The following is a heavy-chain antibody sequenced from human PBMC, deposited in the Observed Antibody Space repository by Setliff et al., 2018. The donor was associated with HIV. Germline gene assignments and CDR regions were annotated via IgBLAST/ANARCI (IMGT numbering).Heavy chain of an antibody. Sequence: ASVKVSCKVSGYTLTELSGHWVRQAPGKGLEWMGGFDPEDGETIYAQKFQGRVTMTEDTSTDTAYMELSSMRSEDTAVYYCATGGHDAFDIWGQVTMVTVSS. D-gene: IGHD3-16*01. CDR3: ATGGHDAFDI. CDR1: GYTLTELS. J-gene: IGHJ3*02. V-gene: IGHV1-24*01. CDR2: FDPEDGET.